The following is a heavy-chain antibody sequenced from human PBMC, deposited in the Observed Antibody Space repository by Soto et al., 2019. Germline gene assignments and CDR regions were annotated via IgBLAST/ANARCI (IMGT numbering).Heavy chain of an antibody. CDR2: IILPFGTT. D-gene: IGHD3-22*01. CDR1: GTTFSNYA. J-gene: IGHJ4*02. CDR3: VRGPDYEGYFDY. V-gene: IGHV1-69*12. Sequence: QVRLVQSGAEVKKTGSSVKVSCKASGTTFSNYAIGWVRQAPGQGLEWMGGIILPFGTTNYAQKFQGRVTITAKESMTTVYMELRGLRFEDTAVYYCVRGPDYEGYFDYWGQGSLVTVSS.